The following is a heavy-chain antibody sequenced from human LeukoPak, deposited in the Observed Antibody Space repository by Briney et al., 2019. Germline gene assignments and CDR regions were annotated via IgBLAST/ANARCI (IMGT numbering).Heavy chain of an antibody. CDR3: ARDGDQVRGAEYYYYGMDV. V-gene: IGHV1-69*06. D-gene: IGHD3-10*01. CDR1: GGTFSSYA. J-gene: IGHJ6*04. CDR2: IIPTFGTA. Sequence: SVKVSCKASGGTFSSYAISWVRQAPGQGLEWRGGIIPTFGTANYAQKFQGRVTITADKSTSTAYMELSSLRSEDTAVYYCARDGDQVRGAEYYYYGMDVWGKGTTVTVSS.